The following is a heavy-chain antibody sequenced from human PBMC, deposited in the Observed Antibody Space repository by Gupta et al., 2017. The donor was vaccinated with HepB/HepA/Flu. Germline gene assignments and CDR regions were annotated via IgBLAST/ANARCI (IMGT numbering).Heavy chain of an antibody. CDR1: GFTFSNYA. CDR3: AKSPTSVVRYFDY. V-gene: IGHV3-23*01. J-gene: IGHJ4*02. D-gene: IGHD2-15*01. Sequence: EVQLLESGGGLEQPGGSLRLSCAASGFTFSNYAMSWVRQAPGKGLEWVSGISGSGGSTYYAGAVKGRFTISRDNAKNTLYLQMPSMRAEDTAVYYCAKSPTSVVRYFDYWGQGTLVTVSS. CDR2: ISGSGGST.